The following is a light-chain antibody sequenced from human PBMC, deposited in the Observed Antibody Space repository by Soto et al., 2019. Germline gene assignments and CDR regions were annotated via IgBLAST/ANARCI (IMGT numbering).Light chain of an antibody. J-gene: IGKJ1*01. CDR1: QSVSSS. CDR2: AAS. V-gene: IGKV3-20*01. Sequence: EIVLTQSPGTLSLSPGERATLSCRASQSVSSSLAWYQQKPGQAPSLLIYAASSRATGIPDRFSGSGSGADFTLTISRREPEDFAVYYCQQYGSSPVTFGQGTKVEIK. CDR3: QQYGSSPVT.